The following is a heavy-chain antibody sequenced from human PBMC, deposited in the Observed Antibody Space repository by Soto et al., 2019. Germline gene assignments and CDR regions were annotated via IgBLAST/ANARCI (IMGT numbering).Heavy chain of an antibody. J-gene: IGHJ4*02. CDR2: IFGGGST. CDR3: ARGPQSGEIPMVRSYFDY. V-gene: IGHV3-53*01. CDR1: GFTVSRNY. D-gene: IGHD5-18*01. Sequence: EVQLVESGGGLIQPGGSLRLSCVASGFTVSRNYMSWVRQAPGKGLERVSIIFGGGSTYHADSVKGRFTISRDNSKNTLYLQVNSLRAEDTAVYYCARGPQSGEIPMVRSYFDYWGQGTLVTVAS.